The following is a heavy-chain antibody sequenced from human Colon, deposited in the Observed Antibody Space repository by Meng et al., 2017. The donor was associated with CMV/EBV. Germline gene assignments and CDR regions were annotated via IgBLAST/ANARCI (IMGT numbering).Heavy chain of an antibody. V-gene: IGHV4-61*03. J-gene: IGHJ4*02. CDR3: ARVAIDSEIYYFGLNFDS. CDR2: ISHTGAA. D-gene: IGHD1-26*01. CDR1: GDSVSGDSYY. Sequence: GSLRLSCIVSGDSVSGDSYYWSWIRQPPGKGLEWIGYISHTGAATYNPSLNSRVTISVDTSKNHFSLELNSVTVADTAVYYCARVAIDSEIYYFGLNFDSWGQGTLVTVSS.